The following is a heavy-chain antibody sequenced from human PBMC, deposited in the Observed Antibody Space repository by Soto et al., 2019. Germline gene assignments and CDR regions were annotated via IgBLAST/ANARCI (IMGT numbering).Heavy chain of an antibody. V-gene: IGHV1-18*01. Sequence: QVQLVQSGAEVKNPGASVKVSCKTSGYIFTNYGIGWARQAPGQGLEWMGWINTYNGNTNYAQNLQGRLTLTTDTXXXXAXXXXXXXXSXXXXXSYCAMVDVYVTPSPQDVWGQGTTVNVSS. J-gene: IGHJ6*02. D-gene: IGHD3-16*01. CDR2: INTYNGNT. CDR1: GYIFTNYG. CDR3: AMVDVYVTPSPQDV.